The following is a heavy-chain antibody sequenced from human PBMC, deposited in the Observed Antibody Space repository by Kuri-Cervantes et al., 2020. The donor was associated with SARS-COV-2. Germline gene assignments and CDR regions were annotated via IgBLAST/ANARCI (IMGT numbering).Heavy chain of an antibody. CDR3: ARWNYYYYMDV. CDR2: ICPGVSDR. CDR1: GLTITNYC. Sequence: GGSLRLSCAATGLTITNYCMHWVRQAPGKGLVWVSRICPGVSDRSYAESVKGRFTISRDNAKNTLYLQMNSLRAEDTAVYYCARWNYYYYMDVWGKGTTVTVSS. V-gene: IGHV3-74*01. J-gene: IGHJ6*03.